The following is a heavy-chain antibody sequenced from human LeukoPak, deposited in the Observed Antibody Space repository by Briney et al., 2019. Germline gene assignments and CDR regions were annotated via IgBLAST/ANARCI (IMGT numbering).Heavy chain of an antibody. CDR3: ARGSYVEMVPYYYYGMDV. CDR2: ISAYNGNT. Sequence: APVKVSCKASGYTFTSYGISWVRQAPGQGLEWMGWISAYNGNTNYAQKLQGRVTMTTDTSTSTAYMELRSLRSDDTAVYYCARGSYVEMVPYYYYGMDVWGQGTTVTVSS. CDR1: GYTFTSYG. J-gene: IGHJ6*02. V-gene: IGHV1-18*04. D-gene: IGHD5-24*01.